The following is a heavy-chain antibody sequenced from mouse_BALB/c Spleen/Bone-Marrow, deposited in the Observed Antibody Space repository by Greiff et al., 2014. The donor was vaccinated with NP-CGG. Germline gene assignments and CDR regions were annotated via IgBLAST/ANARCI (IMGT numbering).Heavy chain of an antibody. CDR2: IDPENGDT. J-gene: IGHJ3*01. CDR1: GFNIKDYY. D-gene: IGHD2-1*01. V-gene: IGHV14-4*02. Sequence: ELQLQQSGAELVRSGASVKLSCTASGFNIKDYYIHWVKQRPEQGLEWIGWIDPENGDTEYAPKFQGKATMTADTSSDTAYLHLSSLTSEDTAVYYCSAYGNSFAWFVYWGQGTLVTVSA. CDR3: SAYGNSFAWFVY.